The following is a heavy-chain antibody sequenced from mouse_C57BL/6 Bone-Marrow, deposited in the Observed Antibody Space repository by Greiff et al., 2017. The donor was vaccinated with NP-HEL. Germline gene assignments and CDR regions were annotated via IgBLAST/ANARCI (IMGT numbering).Heavy chain of an antibody. V-gene: IGHV1-53*01. J-gene: IGHJ2*01. Sequence: QVQLQQPGTELVKPGASVKLSCKASGYTFTSYWMHWVKQRPGQGLEWIGNINPGSGGTNYTEKFKGKATLTGDKSSSTAYMQLSSLTSEDSAVYYCARSYGSYFDYWGQGTTLTVSS. CDR2: INPGSGGT. CDR1: GYTFTSYW. CDR3: ARSYGSYFDY. D-gene: IGHD1-1*01.